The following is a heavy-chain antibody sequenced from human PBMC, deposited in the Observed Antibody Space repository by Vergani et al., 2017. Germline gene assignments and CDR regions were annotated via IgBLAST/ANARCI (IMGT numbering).Heavy chain of an antibody. V-gene: IGHV3-21*02. CDR1: GFIFSDYN. D-gene: IGHD2-2*01. CDR2: ISGRSSYV. J-gene: IGHJ6*02. CDR3: ARDSPLVVPAAIFYYYYGMDV. Sequence: EVQVVQSGGGLVKPGGSLRLSCETSGFIFSDYNLNWVRQAPGSGLEWVASISGRSSYVNYAVSVKGRFTISRDNAKNSLFLQMNSLRAEDTAVYYCARDSPLVVPAAIFYYYYGMDVWGQGP.